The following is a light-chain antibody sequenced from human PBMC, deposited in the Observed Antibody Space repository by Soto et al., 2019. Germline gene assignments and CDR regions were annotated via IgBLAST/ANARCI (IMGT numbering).Light chain of an antibody. Sequence: SYELTQPPSVSVSPGQTASITCSGDELGYKFVSWYQQKPGQSPVLVISRNVKRPSGIPERFSGSNSGNTATLTISGTQAMDESDYYCQAWDSNTVVFGGGTKLTVL. V-gene: IGLV3-1*01. J-gene: IGLJ2*01. CDR3: QAWDSNTVV. CDR1: ELGYKF. CDR2: RNV.